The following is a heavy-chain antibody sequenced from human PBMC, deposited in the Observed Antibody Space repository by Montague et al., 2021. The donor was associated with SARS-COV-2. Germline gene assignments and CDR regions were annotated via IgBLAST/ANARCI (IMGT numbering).Heavy chain of an antibody. CDR2: IYYSGSN. Sequence: SETLSLTCTVSGGSISSSSYYWGRIRQPPGKGLDWIGSIYYSGSNYYNPSLKSRVTISVDTSKNQFSLKLSSVTAADTAVYYCAKLLWFRGGFDYWGQGTLVTVSS. J-gene: IGHJ4*02. V-gene: IGHV4-39*07. D-gene: IGHD3-10*01. CDR3: AKLLWFRGGFDY. CDR1: GGSISSSSYY.